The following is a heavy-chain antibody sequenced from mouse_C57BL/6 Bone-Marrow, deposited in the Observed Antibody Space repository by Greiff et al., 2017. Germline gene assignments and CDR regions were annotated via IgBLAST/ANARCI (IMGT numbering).Heavy chain of an antibody. CDR3: ARRGYYGPGYYFDY. J-gene: IGHJ2*01. Sequence: EVKLMESGPGMVKPSQSLSLTCTVTGYSITSGYDWHWIRHFPGNKLEWMGYISYSGSTNYNPSLKIRISITHDTSKNHFFLKLNSVTTEDTATDYCARRGYYGPGYYFDYWGQGTTLTVSS. CDR1: GYSITSGYD. CDR2: ISYSGST. D-gene: IGHD1-2*01. V-gene: IGHV3-1*01.